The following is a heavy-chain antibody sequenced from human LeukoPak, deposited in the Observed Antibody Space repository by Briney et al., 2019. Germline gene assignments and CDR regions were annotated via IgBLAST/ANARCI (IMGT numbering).Heavy chain of an antibody. CDR1: GFTFSSYA. V-gene: IGHV3-23*01. J-gene: IGHJ4*02. CDR3: ARDFWEAAVIAPHLN. Sequence: GGSLRLSCAASGFTFSSYAMSWVRQAPGKGLEWVSAISGSGGSTYYADSVKGRFTISRDNSKNTLYLQMNSLRAEDTAVYYCARDFWEAAVIAPHLNGGQGTLVTVSS. CDR2: ISGSGGST. D-gene: IGHD3-3*01.